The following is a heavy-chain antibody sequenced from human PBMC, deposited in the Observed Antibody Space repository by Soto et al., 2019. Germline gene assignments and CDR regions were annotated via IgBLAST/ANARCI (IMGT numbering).Heavy chain of an antibody. CDR3: ASLGGAMVRGVIGMDV. V-gene: IGHV4-31*03. CDR2: IYYSGST. D-gene: IGHD3-10*01. CDR1: GGSISSGGYY. J-gene: IGHJ6*02. Sequence: SETLSLTCTISGGSISSGGYYWSWIRQHQGKGLEWIGYIYYSGSTYYNQSLQSRVTISVGTSKNQFSLKLSSGTAADTAVYYCASLGGAMVRGVIGMDVWGQGTTVTVSS.